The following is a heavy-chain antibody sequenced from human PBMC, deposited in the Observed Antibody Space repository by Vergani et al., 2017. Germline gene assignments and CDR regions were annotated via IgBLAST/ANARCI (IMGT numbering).Heavy chain of an antibody. CDR3: ARYVVVVAASDY. Sequence: QLQESGPGLVKPSATLSLTCSVSGASIRSSNYYWGWIRQPPGKGLEWIGYIYYSGSTYYNPSLKSRVTISVDTSKNQFSLKLSSVTAADTAVYYCARYVVVVAASDYWGQGTLVTVSS. J-gene: IGHJ4*02. CDR1: GASIRSSNYY. D-gene: IGHD2-15*01. CDR2: IYYSGST. V-gene: IGHV4-30-4*08.